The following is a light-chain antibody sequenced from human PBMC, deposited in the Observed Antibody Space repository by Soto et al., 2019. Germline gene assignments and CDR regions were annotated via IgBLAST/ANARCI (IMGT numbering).Light chain of an antibody. V-gene: IGKV1-39*01. CDR1: QSISTY. J-gene: IGKJ1*01. CDR2: AAS. Sequence: DIQMTQSPSSLSASVRDRVTITCRASQSISTYLNLYQQKPGKVPKLLIYAASTLQSGVPSRFRGSGSGTDFTLTISSLQPEEFATYYCQQSYNSPWTFAQGTKVKIK. CDR3: QQSYNSPWT.